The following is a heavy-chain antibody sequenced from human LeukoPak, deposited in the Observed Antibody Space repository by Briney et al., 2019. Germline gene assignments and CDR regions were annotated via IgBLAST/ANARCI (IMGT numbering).Heavy chain of an antibody. J-gene: IGHJ6*02. CDR3: ARQRTTYGSGTPLIMDV. CDR2: IYHSGST. V-gene: IGHV4-30-2*01. CDR1: GGSISSGGYS. D-gene: IGHD3-10*01. Sequence: SETLSLTCAVSGGSISSGGYSWSWIRQPPGKGLEWNGYIYHSGSTYYNPSLKSRVTISVDRSKNQFSLKLSSVTAADTAVYYCARQRTTYGSGTPLIMDVWGQGTTVTVSS.